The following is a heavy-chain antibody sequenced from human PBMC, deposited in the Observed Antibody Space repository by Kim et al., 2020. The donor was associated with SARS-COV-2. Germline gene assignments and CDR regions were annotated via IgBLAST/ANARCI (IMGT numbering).Heavy chain of an antibody. D-gene: IGHD4-17*01. J-gene: IGHJ6*01. CDR2: ISGSGGST. CDR3: AKEEGGDYVLNYYYYGMDV. V-gene: IGHV3-23*01. CDR1: GFTFSSYA. Sequence: GGSLRLSCAASGFTFSSYAMSWVRQAPGKGLEWVSAISGSGGSTYYADSVKGRFTISRDNSKNTLYLQMNSLRAEDTAVYYCAKEEGGDYVLNYYYYGMDVWGQGTTVTVSS.